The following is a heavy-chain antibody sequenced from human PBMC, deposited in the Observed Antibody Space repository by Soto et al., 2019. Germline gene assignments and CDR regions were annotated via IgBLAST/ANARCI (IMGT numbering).Heavy chain of an antibody. Sequence: QVQLVQSGAEVKKPGSSVKVSCKASGGTFSSYTISWVRQAPGQGLEWMGRIIPILGIANYAQKFQGRVTITADKSTSTAYMELSSLRSEDTAVSYCARDLTLNDNWFDPWGQGTLLTVSS. V-gene: IGHV1-69*08. CDR1: GGTFSSYT. CDR3: ARDLTLNDNWFDP. D-gene: IGHD2-8*01. CDR2: IIPILGIA. J-gene: IGHJ5*02.